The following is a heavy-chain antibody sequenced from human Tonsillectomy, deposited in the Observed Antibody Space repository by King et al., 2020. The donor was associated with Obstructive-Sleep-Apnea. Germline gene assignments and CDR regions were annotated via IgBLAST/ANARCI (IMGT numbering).Heavy chain of an antibody. Sequence: QLVQSGGGRVQPGGSLRLSCAASGFVFDDYAMHLVRQAPGKGLEWVSLITWNGDSTFYADSVKVRFTISRDNSRNSLYLQMNSLRTEDTALYYCAKEGGDTPLEGGLDVWGQGTTVTVSS. CDR1: GFVFDDYA. V-gene: IGHV3-43D*03. CDR3: AKEGGDTPLEGGLDV. CDR2: ITWNGDST. J-gene: IGHJ6*02. D-gene: IGHD5-18*01.